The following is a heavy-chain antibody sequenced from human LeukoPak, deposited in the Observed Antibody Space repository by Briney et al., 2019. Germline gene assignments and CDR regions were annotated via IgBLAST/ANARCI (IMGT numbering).Heavy chain of an antibody. CDR2: IIPILGIA. D-gene: IGHD3-22*01. V-gene: IGHV1-69*04. CDR1: GGTFSSYA. CDR3: ATRQHSSGPFTLLY. J-gene: IGHJ4*02. Sequence: GASVKVSCKASGGTFSSYAISWVRQAPGQGLEWMGRIIPILGIANYAQKFQGRVTITRDTSASTAYMELSSLRSEDTAVYYCATRQHSSGPFTLLYWGQGTLVTVSS.